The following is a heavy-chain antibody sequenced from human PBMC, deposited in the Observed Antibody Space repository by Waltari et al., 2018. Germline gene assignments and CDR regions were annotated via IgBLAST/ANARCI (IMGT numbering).Heavy chain of an antibody. CDR2: INAGNGNT. CDR3: ASRIAAADIPLGY. V-gene: IGHV1-3*01. D-gene: IGHD6-13*01. J-gene: IGHJ4*02. Sequence: QVQLVQSGAEVKKPGASVKVSCKASGYTFTSYAMHLVLRAPGQRLEWMGWINAGNGNTKYSQKFQGRVTITRDTSESTAYMELSSLRSEDTAVYYCASRIAAADIPLGYWGQGTLVTVSS. CDR1: GYTFTSYA.